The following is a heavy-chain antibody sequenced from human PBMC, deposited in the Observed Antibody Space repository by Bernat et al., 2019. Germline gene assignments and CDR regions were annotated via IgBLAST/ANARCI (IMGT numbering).Heavy chain of an antibody. CDR1: GYTFTSYD. D-gene: IGHD3-9*01. CDR3: ARSGVLRYFDWLSLFDY. Sequence: QVQLVQSGAEVKKPGASVKVSCKASGYTFTSYDINWVRQATGQGLEWMGWISAYNGNTNYAQKLQGRVTMTTDTSTSTAYMELRSLRSDDTAVYYCARSGVLRYFDWLSLFDYWGQGTLVTVSS. V-gene: IGHV1-18*01. CDR2: ISAYNGNT. J-gene: IGHJ4*02.